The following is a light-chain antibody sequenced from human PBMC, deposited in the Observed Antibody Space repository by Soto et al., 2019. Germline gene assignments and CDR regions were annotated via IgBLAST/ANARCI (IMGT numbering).Light chain of an antibody. J-gene: IGLJ1*01. CDR3: ATWDDSRKGV. V-gene: IGLV1-44*01. CDR1: TSNIESHT. Sequence: QSVLTQPPSASGTPGQRITISCSGSTSNIESHTVNWYQQVPGTAPRLLINTNNQRPPGVPDRFSGSKSGASASLTISGLRSEDAATYYCATWDDSRKGVFGTGTKVTVL. CDR2: TNN.